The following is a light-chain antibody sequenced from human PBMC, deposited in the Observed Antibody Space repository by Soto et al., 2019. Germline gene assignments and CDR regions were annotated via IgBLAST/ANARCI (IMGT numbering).Light chain of an antibody. J-gene: IGKJ5*01. V-gene: IGKV1-5*01. CDR1: QSISSW. CDR3: QQYNSYPST. Sequence: DIQMTQSPSTLSASVGDRVTITYRASQSISSWLAWYQQKPGKAPKLLIYDASSLESGVPSRFSGSGSGTEFTLTISSLQPDDFATYYCQQYNSYPSTFGQGTRLEIK. CDR2: DAS.